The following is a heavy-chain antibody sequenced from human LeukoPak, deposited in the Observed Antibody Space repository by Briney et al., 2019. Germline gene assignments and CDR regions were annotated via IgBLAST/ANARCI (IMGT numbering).Heavy chain of an antibody. CDR3: AAFGVVVPAAIRHFDY. Sequence: PGGSLRLSCAASGFTFSSYCMSWVRQAPGKGLEWVANIKQDGSEKYYVDSVKGRFTISREHAKNSLHLPMDSPAAEDTAVYYCAAFGVVVPAAIRHFDYWGQGTLVTVSS. CDR1: GFTFSSYC. V-gene: IGHV3-7*01. J-gene: IGHJ4*02. D-gene: IGHD2-2*02. CDR2: IKQDGSEK.